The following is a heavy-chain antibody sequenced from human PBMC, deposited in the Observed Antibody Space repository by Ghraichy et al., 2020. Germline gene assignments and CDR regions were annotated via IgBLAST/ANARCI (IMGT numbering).Heavy chain of an antibody. CDR3: AREGSGYPVFYYGMDA. D-gene: IGHD3-3*01. Sequence: GGSLRLSCAASGFTFSDHYMSWIRQAPGKGLEWVAYISGTSSTIYYADSVKGRFTISRDNAKKSLFLQMNSLRGEDSAMYYCAREGSGYPVFYYGMDAWGQGTSVTVSS. CDR1: GFTFSDHY. V-gene: IGHV3-11*04. CDR2: ISGTSSTI. J-gene: IGHJ6*02.